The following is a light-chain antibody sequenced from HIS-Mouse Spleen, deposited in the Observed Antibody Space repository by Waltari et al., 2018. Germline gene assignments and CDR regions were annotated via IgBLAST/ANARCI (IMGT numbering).Light chain of an antibody. Sequence: QSALTQPASVSGSPGQSITISCTGTSSDGGSYNLVPSYQQHPGKAPKLMNYEGSKRPAGVSHRFSGSKSGNTASLTISGLQAEDEADYYCCSYAGSITWVFGGGTKLTVL. V-gene: IGLV2-23*01. CDR2: EGS. CDR3: CSYAGSITWV. CDR1: SSDGGSYNL. J-gene: IGLJ2*01.